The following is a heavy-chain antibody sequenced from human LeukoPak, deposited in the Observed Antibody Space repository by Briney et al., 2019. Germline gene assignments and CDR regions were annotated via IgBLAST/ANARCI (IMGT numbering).Heavy chain of an antibody. V-gene: IGHV1-2*02. CDR1: GYTFTGYY. CDR3: ARFYDSSGYYYVRWFDP. J-gene: IGHJ5*02. CDR2: INPNSGGT. Sequence: GASVKVSCKASGYTFTGYYMHWVRQAPGQGLEWMGWINPNSGGTNYAQKFQGRFTMTRDTSISTAYMELSRLRSDDTAVYYCARFYDSSGYYYVRWFDPWGQGTLVTVSS. D-gene: IGHD3-22*01.